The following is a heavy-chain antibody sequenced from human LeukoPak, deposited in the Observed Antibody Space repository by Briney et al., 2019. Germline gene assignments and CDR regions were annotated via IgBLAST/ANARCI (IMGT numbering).Heavy chain of an antibody. CDR3: ARTGTRFGYYMDV. V-gene: IGHV4-34*01. J-gene: IGHJ6*03. CDR1: GGSFSGYY. CDR2: INHSGST. D-gene: IGHD1-7*01. Sequence: PSETLSLTCAVYGGSFSGYYWSWIRQPPGKGLEWIGEINHSGSTNYNPSLKSRVTISVDTSKNQFSLKLSSVTAADTAVYYCARTGTRFGYYMDVWGKGTTVTVSS.